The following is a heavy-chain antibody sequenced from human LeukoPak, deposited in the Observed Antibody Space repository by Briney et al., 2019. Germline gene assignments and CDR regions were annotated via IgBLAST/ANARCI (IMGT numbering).Heavy chain of an antibody. D-gene: IGHD6-13*01. CDR1: GDSLSGFH. Sequence: PSETLSLACTVSGDSLSGFHWSWIRQPPGKGLEWIGYIYYRGSTNYNPSLKSRVTISVDTSQNQFSLKLTSVTAADTAVYYCAREVVAAPGTVDYWGQGTLVTVSS. V-gene: IGHV4-59*01. J-gene: IGHJ4*02. CDR3: AREVVAAPGTVDY. CDR2: IYYRGST.